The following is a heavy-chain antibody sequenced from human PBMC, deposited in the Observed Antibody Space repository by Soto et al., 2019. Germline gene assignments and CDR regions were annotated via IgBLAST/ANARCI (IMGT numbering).Heavy chain of an antibody. CDR1: GFTFTSSA. D-gene: IGHD3-3*01. J-gene: IGHJ6*04. V-gene: IGHV1-58*01. CDR3: AAPHNSAYYDFWSGYYGMDV. CDR2: IVVGSGNT. Sequence: SVKVSCQASGFTFTSSAVQWVRQARGQRLEWIGWIVVGSGNTNYAQKFQERVTITRDMSTSTAYMELSSLRSEDTAVYYCAAPHNSAYYDFWSGYYGMDVWGEGTTVTSPQ.